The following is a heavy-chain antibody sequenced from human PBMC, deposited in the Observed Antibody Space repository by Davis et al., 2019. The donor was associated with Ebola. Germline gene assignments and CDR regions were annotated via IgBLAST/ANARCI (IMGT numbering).Heavy chain of an antibody. CDR3: AGSYGAAPFDY. CDR1: GGSISPYY. CDR2: IYYSGST. V-gene: IGHV4-59*08. J-gene: IGHJ4*02. Sequence: MPSETLSLTCTVSGGSISPYYWSWIRQPPGKGLEWIGYIYYSGSTKYNLSLKGRVAISVDTSKNQFSLKLSSVTAADTAVYYCAGSYGAAPFDYWGQGTLVTVSS. D-gene: IGHD4/OR15-4a*01.